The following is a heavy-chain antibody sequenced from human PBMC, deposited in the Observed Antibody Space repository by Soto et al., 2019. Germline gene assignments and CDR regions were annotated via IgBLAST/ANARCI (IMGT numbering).Heavy chain of an antibody. J-gene: IGHJ4*02. CDR1: GFTFSSYS. Sequence: GGSLRLSCAASGFTFSSYSMNWVRQAPGKGLEWVSSISSSSSYIYYADSVKGRLTISRDNSKNTLYLQMNSLRAEDTAVYYCARDYLVVPHRVIDYWGQGTLVTVSS. V-gene: IGHV3-21*01. CDR2: ISSSSSYI. CDR3: ARDYLVVPHRVIDY. D-gene: IGHD2-2*01.